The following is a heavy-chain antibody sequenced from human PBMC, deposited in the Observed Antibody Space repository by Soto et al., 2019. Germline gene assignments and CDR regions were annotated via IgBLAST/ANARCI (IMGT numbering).Heavy chain of an antibody. Sequence: QVQLQQWGAGLLKPSETLSLTCAVYGGSISGHYWNWIRQPPGKGLEWIGEINHSGRTNYNPSLKSRVTISVDTSKNQFSPNLGSVTAAATAVYYCARGTLAAALVYWGQGTLVTVSS. CDR3: ARGTLAAALVY. V-gene: IGHV4-34*01. CDR2: INHSGRT. D-gene: IGHD6-13*01. CDR1: GGSISGHY. J-gene: IGHJ4*02.